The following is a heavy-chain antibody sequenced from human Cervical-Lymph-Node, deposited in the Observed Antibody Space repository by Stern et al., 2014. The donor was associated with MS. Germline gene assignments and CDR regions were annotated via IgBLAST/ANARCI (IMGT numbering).Heavy chain of an antibody. V-gene: IGHV3-21*01. CDR1: GFNFRTFT. CDR3: VRDRGLATVTSYFDY. CDR2: ISSSNINT. Sequence: EVQLVQSGGGLVEPGGSLRLTCAASGFNFRTFTMSWVRQAPGQGLECVSSISSSNINTYYADSVKGRFTISRDNAKTSLYLQMDSLRAEDTAVYYCVRDRGLATVTSYFDYWGQGILVTVSS. D-gene: IGHD4-17*01. J-gene: IGHJ4*02.